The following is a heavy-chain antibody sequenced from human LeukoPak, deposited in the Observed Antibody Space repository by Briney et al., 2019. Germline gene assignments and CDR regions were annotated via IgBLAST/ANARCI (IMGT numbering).Heavy chain of an antibody. J-gene: IGHJ3*02. CDR2: IYTSGST. CDR1: GGSISSYY. Sequence: SETLSLTCTVSGGSISSYYWSWIRQPAGKGLEWIGRIYTSGSTNHNPSLTSRVTMSVDTSKNQFSLKLSSVTAADTAVYYCARFSLGIAVAGTGEAFDIWGQGTMVTVSS. CDR3: ARFSLGIAVAGTGEAFDI. V-gene: IGHV4-4*07. D-gene: IGHD6-19*01.